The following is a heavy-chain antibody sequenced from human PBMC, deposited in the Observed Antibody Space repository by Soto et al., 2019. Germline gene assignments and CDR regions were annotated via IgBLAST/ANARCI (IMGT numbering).Heavy chain of an antibody. CDR1: GGSFSGYY. CDR2: INHSGST. D-gene: IGHD5-12*01. J-gene: IGHJ5*02. V-gene: IGHV4-34*01. Sequence: QVQLQQWGAGLLKPSETLSLTCAVYGGSFSGYYWSWIRQPPGKGLEWIGEINHSGSTNYNPSLKSRVTISVDTSKNQFSLKLSSVTAADTAVYYCARGVDSGYDSDWFDPWGQGTLVTVSS. CDR3: ARGVDSGYDSDWFDP.